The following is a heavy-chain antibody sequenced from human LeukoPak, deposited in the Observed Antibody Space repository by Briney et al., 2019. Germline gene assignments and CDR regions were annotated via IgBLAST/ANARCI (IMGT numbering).Heavy chain of an antibody. Sequence: PSETLSLTCTVSGGSISSYYWSWIRQPPGKGLEWIGRIYTTGSTNYNPSLKSRVTISIDTSKNQFSLKLTSVTTADTAVYYCARDRGRYSGYDYYYYYYMDVWGKGTTVTISS. CDR2: IYTTGST. CDR3: ARDRGRYSGYDYYYYYYMDV. CDR1: GGSISSYY. D-gene: IGHD5-12*01. J-gene: IGHJ6*03. V-gene: IGHV4-4*08.